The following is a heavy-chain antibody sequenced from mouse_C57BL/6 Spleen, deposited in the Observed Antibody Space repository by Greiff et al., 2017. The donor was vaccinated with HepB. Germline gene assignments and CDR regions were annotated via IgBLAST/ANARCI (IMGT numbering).Heavy chain of an antibody. CDR1: GYTFTSYG. D-gene: IGHD1-1*01. Sequence: QVQLKQSGAELARPGASVKLSCKASGYTFTSYGISWVKQRTGQGLEWIGEIYPRSGNTYYNEKFKGKATLTADKSSSTAYMELRSLTSEDSAVYFCARSGIYYYGSSPRNYAMDYWGQGTSVTVSS. V-gene: IGHV1-81*01. J-gene: IGHJ4*01. CDR2: IYPRSGNT. CDR3: ARSGIYYYGSSPRNYAMDY.